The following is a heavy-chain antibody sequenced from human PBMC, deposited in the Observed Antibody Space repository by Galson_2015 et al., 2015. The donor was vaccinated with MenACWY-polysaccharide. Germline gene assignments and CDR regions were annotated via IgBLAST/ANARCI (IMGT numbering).Heavy chain of an antibody. CDR3: ARIPSTGTSFGWFDP. D-gene: IGHD4-17*01. J-gene: IGHJ5*02. CDR2: ITEDGSEK. V-gene: IGHV3-7*01. CDR1: GFTFSTYW. Sequence: SLRLSCAASGFTFSTYWMNWVRQAPGKGLEWVANITEDGSEKYYVDSVKGRFTISRDNAKNSLYLQMNSLRAEDTAVYYCARIPSTGTSFGWFDPWGQGTLVTVSS.